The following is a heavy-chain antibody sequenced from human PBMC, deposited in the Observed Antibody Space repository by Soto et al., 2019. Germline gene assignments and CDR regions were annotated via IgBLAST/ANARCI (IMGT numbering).Heavy chain of an antibody. D-gene: IGHD3-3*01. CDR2: ISAHSGNT. V-gene: IGHV1-18*01. CDR3: TRVRDFWSGHPFDY. J-gene: IGHJ4*02. CDR1: GYTFTNYG. Sequence: QVQLVQSETEVKKPGASVKVSCKSSGYTFTNYGFSWVRQAPGLVLAWMGWISAHSGNTHYAQNLQDRVTVTTDPATSTAYMELRNLRSDDTAVYYCTRVRDFWSGHPFDYWGQGTLVTVSS.